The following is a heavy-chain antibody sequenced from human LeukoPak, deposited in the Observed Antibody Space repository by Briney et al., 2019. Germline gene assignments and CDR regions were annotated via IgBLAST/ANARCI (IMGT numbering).Heavy chain of an antibody. D-gene: IGHD2-2*02. CDR1: GFTFNAYI. V-gene: IGHV3-30-3*01. CDR3: ARAIVVVPAAIHDAFDI. Sequence: GGSLRLSCAASGFTFNAYIIHWVRQAPGKGLEWVALISYNGDDEYYAESVKGRFTISRDQSSNTVYLQMNSLRAEDTAVYYCARAIVVVPAAIHDAFDIWGQGTMVTVSS. CDR2: ISYNGDDE. J-gene: IGHJ3*02.